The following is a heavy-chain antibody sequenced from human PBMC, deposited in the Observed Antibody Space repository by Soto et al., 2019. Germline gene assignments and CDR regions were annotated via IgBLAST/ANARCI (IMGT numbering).Heavy chain of an antibody. CDR3: ARDNYGGALDY. J-gene: IGHJ4*02. CDR2: IYYSGCT. D-gene: IGHD4-17*01. CDR1: GGSISSYY. V-gene: IGHV4-59*01. Sequence: PSETLSLTCTVSGGSISSYYWSWIRQPPGKGLEWIGYIYYSGCTNYNPSLKSRVTISVDTSKNQFSLKLSSVTAADTAVYYCARDNYGGALDYWGQGTLVTVSS.